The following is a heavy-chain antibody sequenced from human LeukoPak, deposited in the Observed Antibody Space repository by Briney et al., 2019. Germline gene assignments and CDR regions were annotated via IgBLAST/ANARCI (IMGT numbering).Heavy chain of an antibody. V-gene: IGHV4-30-2*01. D-gene: IGHD3-16*02. J-gene: IGHJ5*02. CDR3: ARSLKIDDGANWFDP. CDR2: IYHSGST. Sequence: SETLSLTCTVSGGSISSGGYYWSWIRQPPGKGLEWIGYIYHSGSTYYNPSLKSRVTISVDRSKNQFSLKLSSVTAADTAVYYCARSLKIDDGANWFDPWGQGTLVTVSS. CDR1: GGSISSGGYY.